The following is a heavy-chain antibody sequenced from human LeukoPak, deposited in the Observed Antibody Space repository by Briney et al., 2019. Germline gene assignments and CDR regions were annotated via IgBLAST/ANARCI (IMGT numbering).Heavy chain of an antibody. J-gene: IGHJ4*02. D-gene: IGHD2-15*01. V-gene: IGHV1-18*01. CDR1: GYTFTSYG. CDR2: ISAYNGNT. CDR3: ARSLRYCSGGSCYWLYYFDY. Sequence: ASVKVSCKASGYTFTSYGISWVRQAPGQGLEWMGWISAYNGNTNYAQKLQGRVTMTTDTSTSTAYMELRSLRSDDTAVYYCARSLRYCSGGSCYWLYYFDYWGQGTLVTVSS.